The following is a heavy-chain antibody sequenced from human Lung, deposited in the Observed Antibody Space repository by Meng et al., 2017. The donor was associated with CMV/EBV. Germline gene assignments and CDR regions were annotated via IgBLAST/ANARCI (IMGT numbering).Heavy chain of an antibody. Sequence: GEXXKISCAASGFTFSTYTINWVRQAPGKGLEWVSCISSSSSYIYYADSVKGRFTISRDNAKNSVYLQMDSLRADDTAGYYCARARVFYAMDVWGQGTTVTVSS. CDR2: ISSSSSYI. V-gene: IGHV3-21*01. J-gene: IGHJ6*02. CDR1: GFTFSTYT. CDR3: ARARVFYAMDV.